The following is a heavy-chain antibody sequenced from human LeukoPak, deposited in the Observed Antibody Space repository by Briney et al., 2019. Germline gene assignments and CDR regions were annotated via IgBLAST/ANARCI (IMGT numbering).Heavy chain of an antibody. CDR3: ARDLLGYSSSSGY. J-gene: IGHJ4*02. Sequence: SVKVSCKASGGTFSSYAISWVRQAPGQGLEWMGRIIPILGIANYAQKFQGRVTMTRDTSTSTVYMELSSLRSEDTAVYYCARDLLGYSSSSGYWGQGTLVTVSS. V-gene: IGHV1-69*04. D-gene: IGHD6-13*01. CDR2: IIPILGIA. CDR1: GGTFSSYA.